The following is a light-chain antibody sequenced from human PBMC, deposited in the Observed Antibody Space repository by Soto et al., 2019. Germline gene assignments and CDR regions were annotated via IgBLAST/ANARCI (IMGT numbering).Light chain of an antibody. V-gene: IGKV1-5*01. J-gene: IGKJ1*01. CDR2: DAS. CDR1: QGIVRW. CDR3: QQYNSYSWT. Sequence: DIQMTQSPSSLSASVGDRVTITCRASQGIVRWLAWYQQKPGKAPKLLIYDASSLESGVPSRFSGSGSGTEFSLTIKSLEPDDFATYYCQQYNSYSWTFGQGTKVDIK.